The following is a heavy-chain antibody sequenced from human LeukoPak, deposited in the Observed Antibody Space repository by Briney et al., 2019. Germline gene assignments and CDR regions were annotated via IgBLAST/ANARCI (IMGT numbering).Heavy chain of an antibody. Sequence: SETLSLTCSVSGDSISSSRHYWSWIRQPAGTGLEWIGSIYYSGSTYYNPSLKSRVTISVDTSKNQFSLKLSSVTAADTAVYYCARRRYYDYVWGSYNFDYWGQGTLVTVSS. J-gene: IGHJ4*02. D-gene: IGHD3-16*01. CDR3: ARRRYYDYVWGSYNFDY. V-gene: IGHV4-39*07. CDR2: IYYSGST. CDR1: GDSISSSRHY.